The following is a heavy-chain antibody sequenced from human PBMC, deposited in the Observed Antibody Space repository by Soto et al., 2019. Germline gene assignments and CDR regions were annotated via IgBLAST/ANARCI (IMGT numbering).Heavy chain of an antibody. V-gene: IGHV4-59*01. CDR2: IYYSGST. D-gene: IGHD6-13*01. J-gene: IGHJ4*02. CDR1: CGSISSYY. Sequence: PSETLSLTCTVSCGSISSYYWSWIRQPPGKGLEWIGYIYYSGSTNYNPSLKSRVTISVDTSKNQFSLKLSSVTAADTAVYYCARGNGYSSSWYGEFFDYWGQGTLVTVSS. CDR3: ARGNGYSSSWYGEFFDY.